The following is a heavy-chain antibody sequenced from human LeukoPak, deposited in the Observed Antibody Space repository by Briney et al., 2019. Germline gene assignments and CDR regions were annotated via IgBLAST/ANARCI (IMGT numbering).Heavy chain of an antibody. J-gene: IGHJ6*03. D-gene: IGHD1-20*01. Sequence: GGSLRLSCTASGFTFSSYAMSWVRQAPGKGLEWVANIKQDGSEKYYVDSVKGRFTISRDNAKNSLYLQMNSLRAEDTAVYYCAREGPITGHYMDVWGNGTTVTVSS. V-gene: IGHV3-7*01. CDR3: AREGPITGHYMDV. CDR1: GFTFSSYA. CDR2: IKQDGSEK.